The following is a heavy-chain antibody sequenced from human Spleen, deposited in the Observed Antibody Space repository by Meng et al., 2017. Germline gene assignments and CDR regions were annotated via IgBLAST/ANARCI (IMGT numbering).Heavy chain of an antibody. D-gene: IGHD2-21*02. CDR3: GRDRCAGDFYSYYLEF. J-gene: IGHJ4*02. V-gene: IGHV3-21*01. CDR2: ITGRSNFI. Sequence: GESLKLSCVASGFIFSDYSVNWVRQAPGKGLEWVSYITGRSNFIYYADSVKGRFTVSRDNAKNSLFLHMSSLRAEDTAVYYCGRDRCAGDFYSYYLEFWGQGALVTVSS. CDR1: GFIFSDYS.